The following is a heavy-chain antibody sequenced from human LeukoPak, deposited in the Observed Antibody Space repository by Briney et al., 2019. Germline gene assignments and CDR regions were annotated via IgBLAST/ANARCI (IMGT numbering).Heavy chain of an antibody. Sequence: ETLSLTCTVSGGSISTSSYYWGWTRQPPGKGLEWVSSISSSSSYIYYADSVKGRFTISRDNAKNSLYLQMNSLRAEDTAVYYCARAESGDDTLLPYYFDYWGQGTLVTVSS. CDR1: GGSISTSSYY. V-gene: IGHV3-21*01. CDR3: ARAESGDDTLLPYYFDY. J-gene: IGHJ4*02. D-gene: IGHD2-15*01. CDR2: ISSSSSYI.